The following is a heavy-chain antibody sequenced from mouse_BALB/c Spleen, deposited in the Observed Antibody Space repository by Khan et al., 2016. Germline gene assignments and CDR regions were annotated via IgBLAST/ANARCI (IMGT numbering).Heavy chain of an antibody. V-gene: IGHV5-4*02. Sequence: EVELVESGGGLVKPGGSLKLSCAASGFTFSDYYMYWVRQTPETRLEWVATISDGGAYTYYPDSVKGRFTISSDTAKHHLYLQMSSLKSEDTAMYDCARTYGNYGYFDVWGAGTTVTVSS. CDR1: GFTFSDYY. D-gene: IGHD1-1*02. J-gene: IGHJ1*01. CDR3: ARTYGNYGYFDV. CDR2: ISDGGAYT.